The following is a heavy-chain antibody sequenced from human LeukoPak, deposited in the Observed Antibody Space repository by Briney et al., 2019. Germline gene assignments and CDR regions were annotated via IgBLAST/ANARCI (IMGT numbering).Heavy chain of an antibody. CDR2: NSSSSSYI. CDR3: ARDANIVVVPAASSYYYGMDV. Sequence: GGSLRLSCAASGFTFSSYSMNWVRQAPGKGLEWVSSNSSSSSYIYYADSVKGRFTISRDNAKNSLYLQMNSLRAEDTAVYYCARDANIVVVPAASSYYYGMDVWGQGTTVTVSS. CDR1: GFTFSSYS. J-gene: IGHJ6*02. D-gene: IGHD2-2*01. V-gene: IGHV3-21*01.